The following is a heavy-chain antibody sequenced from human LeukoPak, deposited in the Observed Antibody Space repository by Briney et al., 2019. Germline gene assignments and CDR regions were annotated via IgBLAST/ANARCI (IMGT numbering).Heavy chain of an antibody. CDR2: IYYSGST. J-gene: IGHJ3*02. V-gene: IGHV4-31*03. D-gene: IGHD2-15*01. CDR3: AREAIVVVVAATLRSGAFDI. CDR1: GGSISSGGYY. Sequence: PSETLSLTCTVSGGSISSGGYYWSWIRQHPGKGLKWIGFIYYSGSTYYNPSLKSRVTISVDTSKNQFSLKLSSVTAADTAVYYCAREAIVVVVAATLRSGAFDIWGQGTMVTVSS.